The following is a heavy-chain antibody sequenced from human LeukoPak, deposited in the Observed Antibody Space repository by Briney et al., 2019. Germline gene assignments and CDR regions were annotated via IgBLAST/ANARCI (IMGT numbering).Heavy chain of an antibody. J-gene: IGHJ1*01. CDR3: ATTASRGPQSAEYFQY. CDR2: ICYDGSNK. CDR1: GFTFSNYG. Sequence: GRSLRLSCAASGFTFSNYGMHWVRQAPGKGVEWVAVICYDGSNKYCSDSVKGRFTISRDNSKNTLYLQMNSLRVEDTAVYYCATTASRGPQSAEYFQYWGQGTLVTVSS. V-gene: IGHV3-33*01.